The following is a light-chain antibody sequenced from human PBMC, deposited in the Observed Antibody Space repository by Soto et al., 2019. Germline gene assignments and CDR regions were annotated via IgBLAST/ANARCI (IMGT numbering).Light chain of an antibody. CDR2: KAS. V-gene: IGKV1-5*03. CDR1: QSISSW. J-gene: IGKJ1*01. Sequence: DIQMTQSPSTLSASVGDRVTITCLASQSISSWLAWYQQKPGKAPKLLIYKASSLESGVPSRFSGSGSGTEFTLTISSLQPEDFATYYCQQYNSYPWTFGQGTKVDIK. CDR3: QQYNSYPWT.